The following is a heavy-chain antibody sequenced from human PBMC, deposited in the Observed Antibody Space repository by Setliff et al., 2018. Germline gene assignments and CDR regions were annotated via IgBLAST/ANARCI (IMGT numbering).Heavy chain of an antibody. CDR2: IYYRGDA. J-gene: IGHJ4*02. D-gene: IGHD1-1*01. CDR3: ARTGTYRYFDY. V-gene: IGHV4-39*01. CDR1: GASLNSGTYY. Sequence: SETLSLTCTVSGASLNSGTYYWGWIRQPPGKGLEWIGRIYYRGDAYYNASLKGRLTISVDTAQNQFSLRLTSVTAADTAVYYCARTGTYRYFDYWGQGALVTVSS.